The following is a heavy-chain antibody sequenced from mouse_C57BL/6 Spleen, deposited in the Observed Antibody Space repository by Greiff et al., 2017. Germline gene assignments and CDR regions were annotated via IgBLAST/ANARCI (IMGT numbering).Heavy chain of an antibody. CDR1: GYTFTGYW. V-gene: IGHV1-55*01. D-gene: IGHD2-3*01. CDR2: IYPGSGNT. Sequence: QVQLQQPGAELVKPGASVKMSCTASGYTFTGYWMTWVKQRPGQGLEWIGEIYPGSGNTNYNEKFKSKATLTVDPSSSTAYLQLSSLTSEDAAVYYCARRNDHYFDDWGKGTTLTVSS. CDR3: ARRNDHYFDD. J-gene: IGHJ2*01.